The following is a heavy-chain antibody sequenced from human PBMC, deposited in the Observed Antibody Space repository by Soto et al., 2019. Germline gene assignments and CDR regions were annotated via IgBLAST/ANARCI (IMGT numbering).Heavy chain of an antibody. CDR3: ARGMITFGGY. D-gene: IGHD3-16*01. CDR1: GFTFNNYA. Sequence: QVQLVESGGGVVQPGRSLRLSCAASGFTFNNYAMYWVRQAPGKGLAWMAVISDDGINTYYADSVKGRFTISRDNSKNTLYLQMNSLRPEDTAVYYCARGMITFGGYWGQGTLVTVSS. V-gene: IGHV3-30-3*01. CDR2: ISDDGINT. J-gene: IGHJ4*02.